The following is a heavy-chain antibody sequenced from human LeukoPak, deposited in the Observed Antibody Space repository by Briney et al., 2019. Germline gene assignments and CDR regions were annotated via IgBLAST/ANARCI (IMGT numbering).Heavy chain of an antibody. V-gene: IGHV4-59*13. D-gene: IGHD2/OR15-2a*01. J-gene: IGHJ2*01. CDR3: ARDNTRTTSDWYFDL. Sequence: PSETLSLTCTVSGGSISSYYWSWIRQPPGKGLEWMGYIYYSGSTNYNPSLKSRVTISVDTSKNQFSLKLSSVTAADTAVYYCARDNTRTTSDWYFDLWGRGTLVTVSS. CDR1: GGSISSYY. CDR2: IYYSGST.